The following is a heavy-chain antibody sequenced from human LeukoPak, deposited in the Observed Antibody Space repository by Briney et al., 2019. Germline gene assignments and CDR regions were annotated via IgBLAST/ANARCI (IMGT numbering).Heavy chain of an antibody. V-gene: IGHV4-59*01. CDR2: IYYSGST. CDR3: ASGPLGTGTFDI. CDR1: GGSIRSYC. D-gene: IGHD2-8*02. Sequence: PSETLSLTCTVSGGSIRSYCWSWIRQPPGKGLEWIGYIYYSGSTNYNPSLKSRVSISVDTSKNQFSLKLSSVTAADTAVYYCASGPLGTGTFDIWGQGTMVTVSS. J-gene: IGHJ3*02.